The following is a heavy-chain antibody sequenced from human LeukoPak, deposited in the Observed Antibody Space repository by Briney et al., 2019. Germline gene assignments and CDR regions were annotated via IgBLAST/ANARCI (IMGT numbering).Heavy chain of an antibody. Sequence: ASVKVSCKASGYTFTSYYMHWVRQAPGQGLEWMGLINPTGDSTGYAQKFQGRVTMTRDMSTSTDFMELSSLGSEDTAVYYCARDNSVGDNAWWFDPWGQGTLVTVSS. D-gene: IGHD1-26*01. CDR1: GYTFTSYY. CDR3: ARDNSVGDNAWWFDP. CDR2: INPTGDST. J-gene: IGHJ5*02. V-gene: IGHV1-46*01.